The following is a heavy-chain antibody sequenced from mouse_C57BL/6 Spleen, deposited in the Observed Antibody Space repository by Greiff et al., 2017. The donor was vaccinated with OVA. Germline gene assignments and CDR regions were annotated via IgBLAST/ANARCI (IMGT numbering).Heavy chain of an antibody. D-gene: IGHD1-1*01. CDR1: GYTFTSYW. J-gene: IGHJ1*03. Sequence: QVQLQQSGAELVKPGASVKLSCKASGYTFTSYWMQWVKQRPGQGLEWIGEIDPSDSYTNYNQKFKGKATLTVDTSSSTAYMQLSSLTSEDSAVYYCARDYYGSSPFVWGTGTTVTVSS. CDR2: IDPSDSYT. CDR3: ARDYYGSSPFV. V-gene: IGHV1-50*01.